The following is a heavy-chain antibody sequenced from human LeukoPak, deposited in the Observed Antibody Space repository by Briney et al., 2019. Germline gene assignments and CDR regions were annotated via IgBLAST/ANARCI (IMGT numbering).Heavy chain of an antibody. CDR1: GGSITNYY. CDR2: IHYSGST. V-gene: IGHV4-59*01. D-gene: IGHD5-24*01. Sequence: SETLSLTCTVSGGSITNYYWSWIRQPPGKGLEWIGYIHYSGSTKYKSSLKSRVTISVDTSKNQFSLKLSSVTAADTAVYYCARDRGQDGYMIDYWGQGTLVTVSS. CDR3: ARDRGQDGYMIDY. J-gene: IGHJ4*02.